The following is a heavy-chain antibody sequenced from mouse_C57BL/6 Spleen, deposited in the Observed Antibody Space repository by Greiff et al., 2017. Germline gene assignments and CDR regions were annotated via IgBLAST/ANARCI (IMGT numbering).Heavy chain of an antibody. CDR3: AREKVWYDYEKEVFAY. CDR2: IYPRDGST. Sequence: QVQLQQSGPELVKPGASVKLSCKASGYTFTGYDINWVKQRPGQGLEWIGWIYPRDGSTKYNEKFKGKATLTVDTSSSTAYMELHSLTSEDSAVYFCAREKVWYDYEKEVFAYWGQGTTLTVSS. D-gene: IGHD2-4*01. J-gene: IGHJ2*01. V-gene: IGHV1-85*01. CDR1: GYTFTGYD.